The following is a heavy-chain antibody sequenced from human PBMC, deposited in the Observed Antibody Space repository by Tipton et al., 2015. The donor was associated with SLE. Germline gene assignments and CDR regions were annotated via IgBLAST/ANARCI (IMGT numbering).Heavy chain of an antibody. D-gene: IGHD6-19*01. Sequence: TLSLTCAVYGGSFSGYYWSWIRQPPGKGLEWIGYIYYSGSTNYNPSLKSRVTISVDTSKNQFSLKLSSVTAADTAVYYCARSSGWYADWFDPWGQGTLVTVSS. CDR3: ARSSGWYADWFDP. J-gene: IGHJ5*02. V-gene: IGHV4-59*01. CDR2: IYYSGST. CDR1: GGSFSGYY.